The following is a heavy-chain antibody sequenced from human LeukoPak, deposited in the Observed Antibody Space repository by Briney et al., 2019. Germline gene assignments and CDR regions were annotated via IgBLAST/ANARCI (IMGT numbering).Heavy chain of an antibody. Sequence: GGSPRLSCAASGFTFSSYAMTWVRQAPGMGLEWVSTTKSHGDNTYYSDSVKGRFTISRDNSKNTLFLQMNSLRAEDTAVYYCAKVPNTNSPGVDYWGQGTLVTVSS. CDR2: TKSHGDNT. CDR3: AKVPNTNSPGVDY. V-gene: IGHV3-23*01. D-gene: IGHD7-27*01. J-gene: IGHJ4*02. CDR1: GFTFSSYA.